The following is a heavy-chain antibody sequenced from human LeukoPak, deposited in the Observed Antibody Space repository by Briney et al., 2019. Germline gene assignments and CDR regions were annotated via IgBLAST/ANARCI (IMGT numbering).Heavy chain of an antibody. J-gene: IGHJ4*02. CDR3: TREESLFYYGSGSRPFDY. V-gene: IGHV3-49*03. CDR2: IRSKAYGGTT. D-gene: IGHD3-10*01. Sequence: PGRSLRLSCTASGFTFGDYAMSWIRQAPGKGLEWVGFIRSKAYGGTTEYAASVKGRFTISRDDSKSIAYLQMNSLKTEDTAVYYCTREESLFYYGSGSRPFDYWGQGTLVTVSS. CDR1: GFTFGDYA.